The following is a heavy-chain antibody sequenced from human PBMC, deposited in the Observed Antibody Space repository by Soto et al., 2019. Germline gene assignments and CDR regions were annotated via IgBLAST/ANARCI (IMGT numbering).Heavy chain of an antibody. CDR1: GGTFSSYD. V-gene: IGHV1-69*05. CDR3: ARGSANWNYNIRYDP. Sequence: GASVKVSCKASGGTFSSYDISWVRQAPGQGLEWMGGIIPIFGTANYAQKFQGRVTMTTDESTSTAYMELSSLRSEDTAVYYCARGSANWNYNIRYDPWGQGTLVTVSS. D-gene: IGHD1-7*01. CDR2: IIPIFGTA. J-gene: IGHJ5*02.